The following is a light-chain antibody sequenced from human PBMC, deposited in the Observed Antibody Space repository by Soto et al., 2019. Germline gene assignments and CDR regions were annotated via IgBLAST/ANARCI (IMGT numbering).Light chain of an antibody. J-gene: IGKJ5*01. CDR1: QSLVHSDGIAY. Sequence: DVVMTHPPLSLPVTLGQPASMSCRSNQSLVHSDGIAYFSWFQQRPGRSPRRLIYKVSNRDSGVPARFSGSGSGTDFALKISRVEAEDVGVYYCMQGTHWPITFGQGTRLEIK. V-gene: IGKV2-30*02. CDR3: MQGTHWPIT. CDR2: KVS.